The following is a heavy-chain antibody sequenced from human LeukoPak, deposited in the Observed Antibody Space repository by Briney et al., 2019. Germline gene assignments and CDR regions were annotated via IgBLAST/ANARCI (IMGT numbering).Heavy chain of an antibody. CDR3: ARHKDWTFDY. J-gene: IGHJ4*02. D-gene: IGHD3/OR15-3a*01. V-gene: IGHV3-33*08. CDR2: IWYDGSNK. CDR1: GFTFSNHD. Sequence: PGGSLRLSCAASGFTFSNHDMHWVRQAPGKGLEWVAVIWYDGSNKYYADSVKGRFTISRDISKNTLYLQMNSLRAEDTAVYYCARHKDWTFDYWGQGTLVTVSS.